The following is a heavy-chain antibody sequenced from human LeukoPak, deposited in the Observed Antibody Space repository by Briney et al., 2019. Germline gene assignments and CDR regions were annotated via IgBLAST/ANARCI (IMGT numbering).Heavy chain of an antibody. CDR1: GGSISSGGYY. Sequence: PSETLSLTCTVSGGSISSGGYYWSWIRQPPGKGLEWIGYIYYSGSTYYNPSLMSRFTISVDTSNNQFSLKLSSVTAADTAVYYCARDLGGSYGGYYFDYWGQGTLVTVSS. CDR2: IYYSGST. J-gene: IGHJ4*02. V-gene: IGHV4-30-4*01. CDR3: ARDLGGSYGGYYFDY. D-gene: IGHD1-26*01.